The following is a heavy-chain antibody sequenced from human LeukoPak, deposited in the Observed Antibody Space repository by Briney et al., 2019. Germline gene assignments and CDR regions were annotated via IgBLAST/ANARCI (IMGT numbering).Heavy chain of an antibody. CDR3: ARRKSYGSGSYWHY. Sequence: SETLSLTCTVSGGSISNYYWSWIRQPPGKGLEWIGEINHSGSTNYNPSLKSRVTISVDTSKNQFSLKLSSVTAADTAVYYCARRKSYGSGSYWHYWGQGTLVTVSS. CDR2: INHSGST. J-gene: IGHJ4*02. D-gene: IGHD3-10*01. V-gene: IGHV4-34*01. CDR1: GGSISNYY.